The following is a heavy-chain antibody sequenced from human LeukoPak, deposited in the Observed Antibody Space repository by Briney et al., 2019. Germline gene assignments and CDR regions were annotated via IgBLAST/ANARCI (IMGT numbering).Heavy chain of an antibody. V-gene: IGHV3-48*03. Sequence: PGGALRLSCAASGVTFISYEMNWGRQTPGKRLEWVSYISGSVTTIHYADTVRGRLTISKDNAKKSMYLQMSSLRDEATAVYYCSTWGKSWGQGTLVTVSS. CDR3: STWGKS. D-gene: IGHD7-27*01. CDR2: ISGSVTTI. J-gene: IGHJ4*02. CDR1: GVTFISYE.